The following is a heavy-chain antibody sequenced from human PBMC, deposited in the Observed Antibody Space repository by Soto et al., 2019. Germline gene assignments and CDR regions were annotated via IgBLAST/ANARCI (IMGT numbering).Heavy chain of an antibody. CDR3: ARDSRNYLDY. CDR1: GYTFVTHY. Sequence: GASVMVSCKNSGYTFVTHYISWLRQAPGQGIEWIGWISPHNGRTNYIQSIQGRVTMTADTSAGTAYMELRSLQSNDTAVYFCARDSRNYLDYW. J-gene: IGHJ4*01. V-gene: IGHV1-18*01. CDR2: ISPHNGRT.